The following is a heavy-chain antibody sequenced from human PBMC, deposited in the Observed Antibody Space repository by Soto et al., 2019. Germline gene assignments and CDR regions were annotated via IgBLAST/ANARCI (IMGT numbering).Heavy chain of an antibody. V-gene: IGHV3-23*01. CDR1: GFTFSSYA. CDR3: AKVSRWYYYDSSGHYYFDY. CDR2: ISGSGGST. D-gene: IGHD3-22*01. J-gene: IGHJ4*02. Sequence: GGSLRLSCAASGFTFSSYAMSWVRQAPGKGLEWVSAISGSGGSTYYADSVKGRFTISRDNSKNTLYLQMNSLRAEDTAVYYCAKVSRWYYYDSSGHYYFDYWGQGTLATVSS.